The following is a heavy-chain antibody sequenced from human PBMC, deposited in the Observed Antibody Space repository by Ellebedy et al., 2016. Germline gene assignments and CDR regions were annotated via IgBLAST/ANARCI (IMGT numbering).Heavy chain of an antibody. Sequence: KVSXXGSGYSFTSYWIGWVRQMPGKGLEWMGIIYPGDSDTRYSPSFQGQVTISADKSISSAYLQWSNLKASDTAMYYCARASSGARGRFDYWGQGTLVTVSS. CDR2: IYPGDSDT. D-gene: IGHD6-19*01. J-gene: IGHJ4*02. V-gene: IGHV5-51*01. CDR1: GYSFTSYW. CDR3: ARASSGARGRFDY.